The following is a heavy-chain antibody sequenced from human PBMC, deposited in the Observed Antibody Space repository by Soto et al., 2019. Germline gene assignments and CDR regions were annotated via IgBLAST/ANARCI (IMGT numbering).Heavy chain of an antibody. D-gene: IGHD6-6*01. CDR3: ARDEPSIAPY. V-gene: IGHV6-1*01. J-gene: IGHJ4*02. CDR2: TYYRSKWYN. CDR1: GASVSSNSAA. Sequence: SQTLSLTCAISGASVSSNSAAWNWIRPSPSIGLQWLGRTYYRSKWYNDYAVSVKSRITINPDTSKNQFSLQLNSVTPEDTAVYYCARDEPSIAPYWGKGTLVTVSS.